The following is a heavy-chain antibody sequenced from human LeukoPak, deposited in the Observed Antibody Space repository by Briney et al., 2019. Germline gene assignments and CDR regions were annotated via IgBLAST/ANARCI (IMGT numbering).Heavy chain of an antibody. J-gene: IGHJ5*02. CDR3: ARLYRVAATFDP. V-gene: IGHV3-21*01. CDR2: ISSSSSYI. D-gene: IGHD2-15*01. CDR1: GFTFSSYS. Sequence: PGGSLRLSCAASGFTFSSYSMNWVRQAPGKGLEWVSSISSSSSYIYYADSVKGRFTISRDNAKNSLYLQMNSLRAEDTAVYYCARLYRVAATFDPWGQGPLVTVSS.